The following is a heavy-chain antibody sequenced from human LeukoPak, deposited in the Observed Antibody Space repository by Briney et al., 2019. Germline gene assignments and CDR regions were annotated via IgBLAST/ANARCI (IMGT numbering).Heavy chain of an antibody. CDR3: ARDNSVGGTAWWFDP. Sequence: PGGSLRLSCAASGFTFSSYEMNWVRQAPGKGLEWVSYISSSGSTIYYADSVKGRFTISRDNAKNSLYLQMNSLRAEDTAVYYCARDNSVGGTAWWFDPWGQGTLVTVSS. CDR2: ISSSGSTI. CDR1: GFTFSSYE. V-gene: IGHV3-48*03. J-gene: IGHJ5*02. D-gene: IGHD1-26*01.